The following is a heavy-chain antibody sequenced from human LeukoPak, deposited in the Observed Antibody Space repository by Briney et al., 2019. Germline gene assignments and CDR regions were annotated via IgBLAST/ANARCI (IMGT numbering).Heavy chain of an antibody. D-gene: IGHD6-19*01. CDR2: IGSSGRTI. CDR1: GRSISPHY. V-gene: IGHV3-11*04. Sequence: LSLTCTVSGRSISPHYWSWFRQAPGKGLEWVSYIGSSGRTIYYADSVKGRFTISRDNAKNSLYLQMNSLRAEDTAVYYCARDGKAVAVAFDIWGQGTMVPVSS. J-gene: IGHJ3*02. CDR3: ARDGKAVAVAFDI.